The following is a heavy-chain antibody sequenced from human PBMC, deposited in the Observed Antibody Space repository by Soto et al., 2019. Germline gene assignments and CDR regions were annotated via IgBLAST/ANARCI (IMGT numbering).Heavy chain of an antibody. Sequence: LRLSCAASRLTFSDYAMSWVRQAPGKGLEWVSAISGSGGGTYYADSVKGRFTISRDNSKKTLYLQMNSLRAEDTAVYYCAKGDSRGYPRYCDYWGQGTLVTVSS. CDR1: RLTFSDYA. J-gene: IGHJ4*02. D-gene: IGHD3-22*01. V-gene: IGHV3-23*01. CDR3: AKGDSRGYPRYCDY. CDR2: ISGSGGGT.